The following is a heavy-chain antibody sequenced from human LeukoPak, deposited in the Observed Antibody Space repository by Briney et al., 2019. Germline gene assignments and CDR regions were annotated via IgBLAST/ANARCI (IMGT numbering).Heavy chain of an antibody. J-gene: IGHJ4*02. V-gene: IGHV3-48*04. D-gene: IGHD2-2*01. CDR2: ISSSSSTI. Sequence: GGSLRLSCAASGFTFSSYSMNWVRQAPGKGLEWVSYISSSSSTIYYADSVEGRFTISRDNAKNSLYLQMNSLRAEDTAVYYCARDGRYCSSTSCYFGYWGQGTLATVSS. CDR3: ARDGRYCSSTSCYFGY. CDR1: GFTFSSYS.